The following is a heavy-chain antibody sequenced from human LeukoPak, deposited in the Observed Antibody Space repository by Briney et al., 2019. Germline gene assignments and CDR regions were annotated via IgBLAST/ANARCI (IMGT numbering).Heavy chain of an antibody. Sequence: GGSLRLSCAASGFTFSNSAVTWVRQAPGKGLEWVSSSSYYGGSTYYADSVKGRFTLPRANSKNTLYLQLNSPTAEDPAVYYCAKGRALTMIRGVIITRAVTPHGPDYWGPGTLVPVSS. CDR2: SSYYGGST. CDR3: AKGRALTMIRGVIITRAVTPHGPDY. CDR1: GFTFSNSA. J-gene: IGHJ4*02. D-gene: IGHD3-10*01. V-gene: IGHV3-23*01.